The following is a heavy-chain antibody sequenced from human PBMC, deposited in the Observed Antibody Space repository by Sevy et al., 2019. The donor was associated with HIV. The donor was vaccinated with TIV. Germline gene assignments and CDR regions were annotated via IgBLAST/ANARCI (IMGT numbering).Heavy chain of an antibody. J-gene: IGHJ4*02. Sequence: GGSLKLSCAASGFTFTSDWMHWVRQPPGKGLVWVSHINSDGESIRYTDSVKGRFTPTRDNAKNTLYLQMKNLRAEDKAVYYCARGSRGTFGSWGQGTLITVSS. CDR3: ARGSRGTFGS. CDR2: INSDGESI. V-gene: IGHV3-74*01. CDR1: GFTFTSDW. D-gene: IGHD1-26*01.